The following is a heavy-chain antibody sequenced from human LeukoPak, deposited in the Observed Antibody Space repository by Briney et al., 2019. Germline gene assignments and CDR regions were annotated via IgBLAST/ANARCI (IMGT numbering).Heavy chain of an antibody. CDR2: ISSDGSNK. Sequence: GGSLRLSCAASGFTLSSYGMHWVRQAPGKGLEWVAVISSDGSNKYYEDSVKGRFTISRDSSKNTLYLQMNSLRVDDTAIYYCAKDTSMVIDYWGQGTLVTVSS. J-gene: IGHJ4*02. CDR3: AKDTSMVIDY. D-gene: IGHD5-18*01. V-gene: IGHV3-30*18. CDR1: GFTLSSYG.